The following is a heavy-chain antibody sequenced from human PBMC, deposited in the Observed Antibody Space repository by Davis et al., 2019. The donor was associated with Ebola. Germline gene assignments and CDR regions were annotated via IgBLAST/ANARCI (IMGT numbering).Heavy chain of an antibody. J-gene: IGHJ3*02. D-gene: IGHD3-16*01. CDR1: GFTFNNYA. V-gene: IGHV3-23*01. CDR2: ITASGGST. CDR3: VKDMSRHLGGVGTFEM. Sequence: GESLKISCAASGFTFNNYAMNWVRQAPGKGLEWVAVITASGGSTYYADSVKGRFTISRDNSEKTVYLHMNVVRAEDSAVYYCVKDMSRHLGGVGTFEMWGQGTMVTVSS.